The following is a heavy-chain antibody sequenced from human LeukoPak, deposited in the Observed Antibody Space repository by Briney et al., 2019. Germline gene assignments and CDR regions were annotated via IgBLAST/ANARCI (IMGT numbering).Heavy chain of an antibody. D-gene: IGHD1-26*01. J-gene: IGHJ6*02. Sequence: SVKVSCKASGGTFSSYAISWVRQAPGQGLEWMGRIIPILGIANYAQKFQGRVTITADKSTSTAYMELSSLRSEDTAVYYCARGSIVGATYYYYGMDVWGQGTTVTVSS. V-gene: IGHV1-69*04. CDR3: ARGSIVGATYYYYGMDV. CDR1: GGTFSSYA. CDR2: IIPILGIA.